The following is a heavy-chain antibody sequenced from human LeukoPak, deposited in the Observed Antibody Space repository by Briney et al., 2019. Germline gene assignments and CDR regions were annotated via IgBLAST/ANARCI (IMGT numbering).Heavy chain of an antibody. J-gene: IGHJ4*02. CDR2: ISYSGNT. Sequence: PSETLSLTCTVSGGSVNSGGSYWTWIRQHPGKGLEWIGYISYSGNTYYSPSLKSRITISVDTSKNQFSLKLSSVTAADTAVYYCARIDTGGADCWGQGTMVTVSS. CDR1: GGSVNSGGSY. CDR3: ARIDTGGADC. D-gene: IGHD2-8*02. V-gene: IGHV4-31*02.